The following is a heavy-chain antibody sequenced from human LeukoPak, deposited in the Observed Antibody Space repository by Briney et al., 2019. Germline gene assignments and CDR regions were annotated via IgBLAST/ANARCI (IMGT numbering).Heavy chain of an antibody. CDR3: ARDYYYDSGSSYGMDV. V-gene: IGHV3-11*05. CDR2: ISNRSSHT. Sequence: GSLRLPFSSPGFNLKYFQLGWVPQAPGEGLEGPSYISNRSSHTSYADSVKGGFTISKDNAKNSLYLLMNSLRAEDTAVYYCARDYYYDSGSSYGMDVWGQGTTVTVSS. D-gene: IGHD3-10*01. CDR1: GFNLKYFQ. J-gene: IGHJ6*02.